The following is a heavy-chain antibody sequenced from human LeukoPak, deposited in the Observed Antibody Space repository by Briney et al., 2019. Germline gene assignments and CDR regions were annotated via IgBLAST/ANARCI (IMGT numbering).Heavy chain of an antibody. CDR1: GGSMSTYY. Sequence: ETLSLTCTVSGGSMSTYYWSWIRQPPGKGLEWVSAISGNGGSTYYADSVNGRFTISRDNSRNALYLQMSSPRAEDTAVYYCAMGGVTTGALLDHWGQGTLVTVSS. J-gene: IGHJ4*02. CDR2: ISGNGGST. D-gene: IGHD2-21*02. V-gene: IGHV3-23*01. CDR3: AMGGVTTGALLDH.